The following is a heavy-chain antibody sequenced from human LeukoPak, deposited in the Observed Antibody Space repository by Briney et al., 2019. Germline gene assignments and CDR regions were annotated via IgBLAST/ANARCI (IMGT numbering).Heavy chain of an antibody. J-gene: IGHJ3*02. D-gene: IGHD3-10*01. CDR2: ISSGGGTI. V-gene: IGHV3-11*01. CDR1: GFTFSDYY. CDR3: ATKGGSGSYSAFEM. Sequence: GGSLRLSCAASGFTFSDYYMSWIRQAPGKGLEWISYISSGGGTIYYADSVKGRFTISRDNAKNSLYLQMNSLRAEDTAVYYCATKGGSGSYSAFEMWGQGTTVTVSS.